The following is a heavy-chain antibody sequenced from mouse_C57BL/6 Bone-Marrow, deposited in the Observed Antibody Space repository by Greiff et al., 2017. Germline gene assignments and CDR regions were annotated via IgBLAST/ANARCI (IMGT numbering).Heavy chain of an antibody. CDR2: IWGVGST. V-gene: IGHV2-6*01. J-gene: IGHJ4*01. Sequence: VNVVESGPGLVAPSQSLSITCTVSGFSLTSYGVDWVRQSPGKGLEWLGVIWGVGSTNYNSALKSRLSISKDNSKSQVFLKMNSLQTDDTAMYYCASEDRYYAMDYWGQGTSVTVSS. CDR1: GFSLTSYG. CDR3: ASEDRYYAMDY. D-gene: IGHD2-14*01.